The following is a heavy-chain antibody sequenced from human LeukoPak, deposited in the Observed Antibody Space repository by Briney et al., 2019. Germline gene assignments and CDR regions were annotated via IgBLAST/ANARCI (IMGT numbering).Heavy chain of an antibody. CDR1: GLSVSDNY. Sequence: PGGSLRLSCAVSGLSVSDNYMSWVRQAPGKGLEWVAVLYSGGSSYYAEVVKGRFSVSRGNSKNTMYLQMNSLRIGDTAVYYCMREGDWAYWGQGTLVTVSS. J-gene: IGHJ4*02. CDR2: LYSGGSS. V-gene: IGHV3-53*01. CDR3: MREGDWAY. D-gene: IGHD3-9*01.